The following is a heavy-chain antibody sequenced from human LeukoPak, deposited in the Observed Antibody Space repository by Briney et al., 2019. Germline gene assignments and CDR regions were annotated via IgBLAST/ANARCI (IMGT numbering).Heavy chain of an antibody. CDR2: ISSSGSTI. J-gene: IGHJ4*02. CDR1: GFTFSDYY. Sequence: GGSLRLSCAASGFTFSDYYMSWVRQDPGKGLEWVSYISSSGSTIYYADSVKGRFTISRDNAKNSLYLQMNSLRAEDTAVYYCARDRSDSGSPSTPDYWGQGTLVTVSS. D-gene: IGHD1-26*01. V-gene: IGHV3-11*01. CDR3: ARDRSDSGSPSTPDY.